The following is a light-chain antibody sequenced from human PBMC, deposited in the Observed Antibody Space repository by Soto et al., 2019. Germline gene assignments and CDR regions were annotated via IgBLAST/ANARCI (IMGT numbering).Light chain of an antibody. CDR1: SSNIGAGYD. CDR2: TNK. Sequence: QSVLTQPPSVSGAPGQRVTISCTGSSSNIGAGYDVHWYQQVPGKAPKLLISTNKNRPSGVPVRCSGSKSGTSASLAITRRQAEDDDDYYCQSYDSGLRDAYLFGPGTKLTVL. CDR3: QSYDSGLRDAYL. V-gene: IGLV1-40*01. J-gene: IGLJ1*01.